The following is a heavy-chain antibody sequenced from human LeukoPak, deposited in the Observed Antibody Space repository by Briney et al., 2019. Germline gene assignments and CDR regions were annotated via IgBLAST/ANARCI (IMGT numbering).Heavy chain of an antibody. CDR1: GGSISSGSYY. Sequence: LXLTCTVSGGSISSGSYYWSWIRQPAGKGLEWIGRIYTSGSTNYNPSLKSRVTISVNTSKNQFSLKLSSVTAADTAVYYCARSNYYDTSGWAFDIWGQGTMVTVSS. CDR2: IYTSGST. V-gene: IGHV4-61*02. CDR3: ARSNYYDTSGWAFDI. J-gene: IGHJ3*02. D-gene: IGHD3-22*01.